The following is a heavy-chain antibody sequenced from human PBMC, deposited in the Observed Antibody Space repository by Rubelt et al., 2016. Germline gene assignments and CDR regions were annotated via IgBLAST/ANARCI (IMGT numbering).Heavy chain of an antibody. V-gene: IGHV1-24*01. CDR3: ATAPWGTTGTTR. CDR2: FDPEDGET. CDR1: GYTLTELS. D-gene: IGHD1-1*01. Sequence: QVQLVQSGAEVKKPGASVKVSCKVSGYTLTELSMHWVRQAPGKGLEWMGGFDPEDGETIYEQKFQGRVTRTEDTSTDTAYMELSSLRSEDTAVYDCATAPWGTTGTTRWGQGTLVTVSS. J-gene: IGHJ4*02.